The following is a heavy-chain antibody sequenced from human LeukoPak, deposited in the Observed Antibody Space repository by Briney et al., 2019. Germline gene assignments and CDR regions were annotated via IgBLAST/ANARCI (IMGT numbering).Heavy chain of an antibody. CDR2: ISSSSSYI. J-gene: IGHJ3*02. D-gene: IGHD3-10*01. V-gene: IGHV3-21*01. Sequence: GGSLRLSRAASGFTFSSYSMNWVRQAPGKGLEWVSSISSSSSYIYYADSVKGRFTISRDNAKNSLYLQMNSLRAEDTAVYYCARDPPTYYYGSGRGAFDIWGQGTMVTVSS. CDR1: GFTFSSYS. CDR3: ARDPPTYYYGSGRGAFDI.